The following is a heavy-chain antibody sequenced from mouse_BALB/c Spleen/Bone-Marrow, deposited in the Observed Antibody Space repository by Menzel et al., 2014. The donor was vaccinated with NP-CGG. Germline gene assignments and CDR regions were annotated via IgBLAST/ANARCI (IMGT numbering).Heavy chain of an antibody. CDR1: GDSINSGY. V-gene: IGHV3-8*02. CDR2: ISYSGST. Sequence: EVKLQESGPSLVKPSQTLSLTCSVTGDSINSGYWNWIRKFPGNKLEYMGYISYSGSTYYNPSPKSRISITRDTSKNQYYLQLNSVTTEDTATYYCARYDGYSFDYWGQGTTLTVSS. CDR3: ARYDGYSFDY. J-gene: IGHJ2*01. D-gene: IGHD2-3*01.